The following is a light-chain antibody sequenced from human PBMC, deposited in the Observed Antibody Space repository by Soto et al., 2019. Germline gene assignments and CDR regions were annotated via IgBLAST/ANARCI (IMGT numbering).Light chain of an antibody. Sequence: ENFFTQSLSTPSFSPGGRTTPSSRARQSVASNYLAWYQQRPAQAPRLLIYGASSRATGIPDRFSGSGSGTDFTLTISRLEPEDFAVYYCQQYAWSPITFGQGTRLEIK. CDR3: QQYAWSPIT. CDR1: QSVASNY. J-gene: IGKJ5*01. V-gene: IGKV3-20*01. CDR2: GAS.